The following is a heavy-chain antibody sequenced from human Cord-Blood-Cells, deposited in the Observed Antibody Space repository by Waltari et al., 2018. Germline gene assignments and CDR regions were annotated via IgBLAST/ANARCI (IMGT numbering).Heavy chain of an antibody. J-gene: IGHJ4*02. D-gene: IGHD3-22*01. CDR3: ARARDNYDSSGYYFDY. CDR1: GYTFTGYY. Sequence: QVQLVQSGAEVKKPGASVKVSCKASGYTFTGYYMHWVRQAPGQGLGWMGWINPNSGGTNYAQKFQGRVNMTRDTSISTAYMELSRLRSDDTAVYYCARARDNYDSSGYYFDYWGQGTLVTVSS. V-gene: IGHV1-2*02. CDR2: INPNSGGT.